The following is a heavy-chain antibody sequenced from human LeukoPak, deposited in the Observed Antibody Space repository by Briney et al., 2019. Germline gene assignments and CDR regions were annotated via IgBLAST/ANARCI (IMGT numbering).Heavy chain of an antibody. Sequence: PGRSLRLSCTASEFTFGDHAMSWVRQAPGKGLEWVDFIRSRAYGGTTEYAPAVKGRFLISRDDSKSIAYLHMNSLKTEDTAVYYCARGPIQQWLYNGMDVWGQGTTVSVSS. CDR2: IRSRAYGGTT. CDR1: EFTFGDHA. D-gene: IGHD5-18*01. J-gene: IGHJ6*02. CDR3: ARGPIQQWLYNGMDV. V-gene: IGHV3-49*04.